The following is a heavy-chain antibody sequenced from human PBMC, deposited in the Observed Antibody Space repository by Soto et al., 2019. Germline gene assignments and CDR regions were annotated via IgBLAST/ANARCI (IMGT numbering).Heavy chain of an antibody. CDR3: SLMSRSIAAAGADY. CDR1: GGSFSGYY. D-gene: IGHD6-13*01. V-gene: IGHV4-34*01. J-gene: IGHJ4*02. Sequence: QVQLQQWGAGLLKPSETLSLTCAVYGGSFSGYYWSWIRQPPGKGLEWIGEINHSGSTNYNPSVKGRVTISVDTSKSEFSLKLSSVTAADTAVYYCSLMSRSIAAAGADYWGQGTLVTVSS. CDR2: INHSGST.